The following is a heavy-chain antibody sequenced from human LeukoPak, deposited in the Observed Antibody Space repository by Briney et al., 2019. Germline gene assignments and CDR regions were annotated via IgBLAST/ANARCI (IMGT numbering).Heavy chain of an antibody. CDR1: GGCISSSSYF. Sequence: PSETLSLTCSVSGGCISSSSYFWGWIRQPPGKGLEWIGSIYYSGSTYSNPSLKSRVTISVDTSKSQFSLKLSSVTAADTAVYYCARDGYTYGSFDYWGQGTLVTVSS. J-gene: IGHJ4*02. CDR3: ARDGYTYGSFDY. D-gene: IGHD5-18*01. V-gene: IGHV4-39*01. CDR2: IYYSGST.